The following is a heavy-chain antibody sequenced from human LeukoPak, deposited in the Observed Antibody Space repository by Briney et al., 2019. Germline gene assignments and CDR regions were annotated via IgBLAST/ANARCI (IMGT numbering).Heavy chain of an antibody. CDR3: ARGVVPAAIRFGDYFDY. J-gene: IGHJ4*02. D-gene: IGHD2-2*02. CDR1: GHTFTSYY. CDR2: INPSGGST. V-gene: IGHV1-46*01. Sequence: ASVKVSCKASGHTFTSYYMHWVRQAPGQGPEWMGIINPSGGSTSYAQKFQGRVTMTRDTSTSTVYMELSSLRSEDTAVYYCARGVVPAAIRFGDYFDYWGQGTLVTVSS.